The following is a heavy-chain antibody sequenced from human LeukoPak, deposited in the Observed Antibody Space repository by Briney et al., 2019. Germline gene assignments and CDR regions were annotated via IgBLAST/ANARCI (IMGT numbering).Heavy chain of an antibody. Sequence: SETLSLTCAVYGGSFSGYYWNWIRQPPGKGLEWIGEINHSGSTNYNPSLKSRVTISVDTSKNQFSLKLSSVTAAGTAVYYCARGRDYSNSVAGWFDPWGQGTLVTVSS. D-gene: IGHD4-11*01. J-gene: IGHJ5*02. CDR2: INHSGST. CDR3: ARGRDYSNSVAGWFDP. CDR1: GGSFSGYY. V-gene: IGHV4-34*01.